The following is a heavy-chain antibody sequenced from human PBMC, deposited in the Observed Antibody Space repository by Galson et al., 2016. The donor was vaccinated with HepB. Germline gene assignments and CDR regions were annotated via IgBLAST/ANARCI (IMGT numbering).Heavy chain of an antibody. D-gene: IGHD3-3*01. CDR1: GFTFSSYW. V-gene: IGHV3-74*01. J-gene: IGHJ6*02. CDR2: INSDGSST. CDR3: AGDYTFGLVISYYYGMDV. Sequence: SLRLSCAASGFTFSSYWMHWVRQAPGKGLVWVSRINSDGSSTNYADSVKGRFTISRDNAKNTLYLQMNSLRAEDTAVYYCAGDYTFGLVISYYYGMDVWGQGTTVTVSS.